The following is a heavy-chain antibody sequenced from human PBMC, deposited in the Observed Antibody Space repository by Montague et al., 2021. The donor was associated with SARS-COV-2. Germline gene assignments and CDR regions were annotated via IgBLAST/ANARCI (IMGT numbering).Heavy chain of an antibody. J-gene: IGHJ6*02. CDR3: ARENFSFYGMDV. V-gene: IGHV4-39*02. CDR1: GGALNSGPYY. CDR2: IHYSGYT. Sequence: SETLSLTCAVSGGALNSGPYYWGWIRQPPGKGLEWLASIHYSGYTYNHPSLRSRVTISVDLAKNQFSLKVSSVTAADTAVYYSARENFSFYGMDVWGQGTTVTVSS.